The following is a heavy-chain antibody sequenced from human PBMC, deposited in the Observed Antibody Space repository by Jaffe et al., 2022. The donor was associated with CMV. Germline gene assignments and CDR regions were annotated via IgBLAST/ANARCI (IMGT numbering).Heavy chain of an antibody. D-gene: IGHD2-15*01. CDR1: GFTFTNYA. CDR3: AKDWFRRDIGVVVGATGIDY. CDR2: ISSGDFTT. Sequence: EVQLVESGGGLVQPGGSLRLSCAASGFTFTNYAMSWVRQAPGKGLEWVAGISSGDFTTFYPDSVKGRFTISRDNSRNTLYLQMSSLRAEDTAVYYCAKDWFRRDIGVVVGATGIDYWGQGTLVTVSS. V-gene: IGHV3-23*04. J-gene: IGHJ4*02.